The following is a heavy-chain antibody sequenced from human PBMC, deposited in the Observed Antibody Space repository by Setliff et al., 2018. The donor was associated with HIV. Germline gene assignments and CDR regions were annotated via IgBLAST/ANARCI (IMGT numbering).Heavy chain of an antibody. CDR1: GYSISSGYF. J-gene: IGHJ4*02. Sequence: SETLSLTCAVSGYSISSGYFWGWIRQTPGKGLEWIGYIYYNGRPNYNPSLKSRVTMSVDTSKNQFSLKLTSVTAADTAVYYCARKHLINVFDYWGQGALVTVSS. CDR3: ARKHLINVFDY. D-gene: IGHD3-16*01. V-gene: IGHV4-28*01. CDR2: IYYNGRP.